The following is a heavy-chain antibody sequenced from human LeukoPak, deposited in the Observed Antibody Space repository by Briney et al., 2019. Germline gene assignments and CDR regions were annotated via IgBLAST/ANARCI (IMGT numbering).Heavy chain of an antibody. Sequence: GRSLRLSCAASGFTFSVSVMHWVRQAPGKGLEYVSVISSNGGSTSYANSVKGRFTISRDNSKNTLYLQMGSLRAEDMAVYYCARDLSGGGLDYWGQGTLVTVSS. CDR3: ARDLSGGGLDY. D-gene: IGHD3-10*01. CDR2: ISSNGGST. CDR1: GFTFSVSV. J-gene: IGHJ4*02. V-gene: IGHV3-64*01.